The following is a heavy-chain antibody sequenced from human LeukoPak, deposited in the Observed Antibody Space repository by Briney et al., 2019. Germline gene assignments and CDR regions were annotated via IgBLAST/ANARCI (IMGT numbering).Heavy chain of an antibody. D-gene: IGHD3-22*01. CDR2: IYYSGGT. Sequence: PSETLSFTCTVSGGSVSSNIYYWNWIRQPPGKGLEWIGYIYYSGGTNYNPSLKSRVTISVDTSKNQFSLKLTSLTAADAAVYYCAREDSSGYLGYWGQGTLVTVSS. V-gene: IGHV4-61*01. J-gene: IGHJ4*02. CDR1: GGSVSSNIYY. CDR3: AREDSSGYLGY.